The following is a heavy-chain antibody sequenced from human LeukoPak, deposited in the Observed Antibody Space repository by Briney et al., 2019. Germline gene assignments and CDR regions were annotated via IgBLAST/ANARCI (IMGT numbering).Heavy chain of an antibody. Sequence: GGSLRLSCAASGFTFSSYSMNWVCQAPAQGMGWVSSISSSSSYIYYADSVKGRFTISRDNPKNSLYLQMNSPRAEDTAVYYCASQSSVAYYYYMDVWGKGTTVTVSS. V-gene: IGHV3-21*01. CDR1: GFTFSSYS. CDR2: ISSSSSYI. J-gene: IGHJ6*03. CDR3: ASQSSVAYYYYMDV.